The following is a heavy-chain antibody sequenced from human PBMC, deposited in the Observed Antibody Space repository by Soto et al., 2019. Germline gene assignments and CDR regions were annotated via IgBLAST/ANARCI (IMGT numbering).Heavy chain of an antibody. V-gene: IGHV4-4*07. CDR1: GGSISSYY. D-gene: IGHD2-2*01. CDR3: ARGCSSTSCYSRYYYYGMDV. CDR2: IYTSGST. J-gene: IGHJ6*02. Sequence: SETLSLTCTVSGGSISSYYWSWIRQPAGKGLEWIGRIYTSGSTNYNPSLKSRVTMSVDTSKNQFSLKLSSVTAADTAVYYCARGCSSTSCYSRYYYYGMDVWGQGTTVTVSS.